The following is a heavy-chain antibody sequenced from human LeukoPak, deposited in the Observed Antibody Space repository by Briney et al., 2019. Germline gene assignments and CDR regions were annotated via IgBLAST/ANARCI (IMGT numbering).Heavy chain of an antibody. CDR2: IYYSGST. Sequence: SETLSLTCTVSGYSISSGYYWGWIRQPPGKGLEWIGSIYYSGSTYYNPSLKSRVTISVDTSKNQFSLKLSSVTAADTAVYYCARRSTVTILNWFDPWGQGTLVTVSS. CDR1: GYSISSGYY. D-gene: IGHD4-17*01. J-gene: IGHJ5*02. CDR3: ARRSTVTILNWFDP. V-gene: IGHV4-38-2*02.